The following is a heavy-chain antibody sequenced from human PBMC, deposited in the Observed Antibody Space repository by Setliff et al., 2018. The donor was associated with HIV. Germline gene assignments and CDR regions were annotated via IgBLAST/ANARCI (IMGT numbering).Heavy chain of an antibody. J-gene: IGHJ4*02. CDR3: AREDKYGYSSSWYNY. V-gene: IGHV4-61*09. CDR1: GGSISSGNYY. CDR2: IYSIENT. D-gene: IGHD6-13*01. Sequence: PSETLSLTCTVSGGSISSGNYYWSWIRQPAGKGLEWIGHIYSIENTNYNPSLKSRVTISVDTSKNQFSLKLRSLTAADTAVYYCAREDKYGYSSSWYNYWGQGALVTVPQ.